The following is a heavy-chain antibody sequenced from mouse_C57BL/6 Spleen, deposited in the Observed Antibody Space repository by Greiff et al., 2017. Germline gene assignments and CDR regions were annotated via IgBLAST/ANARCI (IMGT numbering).Heavy chain of an antibody. CDR3: TGDGSRYYAMDY. CDR2: IDTEDGDT. J-gene: IGHJ4*01. Sequence: EVQLQQSGAELVRPGASVKLSCTASGFNIKDYYMHWVKQRPEQGLEWIGRIDTEDGDTESSPKFQGKATMTAATTANTAYLQLSIRTSEDTAVYYCTGDGSRYYAMDYWGQGTSVTVSS. D-gene: IGHD1-1*01. CDR1: GFNIKDYY. V-gene: IGHV14-1*01.